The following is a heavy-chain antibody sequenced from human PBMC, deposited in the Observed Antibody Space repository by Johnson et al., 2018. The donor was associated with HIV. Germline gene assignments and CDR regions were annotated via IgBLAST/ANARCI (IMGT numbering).Heavy chain of an antibody. CDR1: GFIFSNFA. V-gene: IGHV3-7*01. Sequence: VQLVESGGGVVQPGRSLRLSCVASGFIFSNFAMHWVRQAPGKGLEWMANIKQDGSEKYYADSVKGRFTISRDNAKNSLYLQMNSLRAEDTALYYCARAPEVRGVDAFDVWGQGTVVIVSS. D-gene: IGHD3-10*01. CDR3: ARAPEVRGVDAFDV. CDR2: IKQDGSEK. J-gene: IGHJ3*01.